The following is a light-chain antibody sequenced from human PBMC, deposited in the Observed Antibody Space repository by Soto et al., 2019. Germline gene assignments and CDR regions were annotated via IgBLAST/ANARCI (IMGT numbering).Light chain of an antibody. CDR1: HSISNW. Sequence: DLKITESGSSLPACVGHIVNINCRASHSISNWLAWYQQKPGTAPKVLIYHASNLQSGVPSRFRGSGSGTEFALTISSLQPDDFATYYCQQYNSYSLGQGTKVDI. J-gene: IGKJ1*01. CDR2: HAS. CDR3: QQYNSYS. V-gene: IGKV1-5*01.